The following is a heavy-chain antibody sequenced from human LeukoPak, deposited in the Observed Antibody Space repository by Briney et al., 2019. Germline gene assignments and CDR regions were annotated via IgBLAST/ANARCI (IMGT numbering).Heavy chain of an antibody. Sequence: SETLSLTCTVSGYSISSDYYWGWIRQPPGKGLEWIGTIYHSGSTSYNPSLKSRVTLSVDTSKNQFSLMVSSVTAADTAIYYCARENTGYLQVDYWGQGTLVTVSS. CDR2: IYHSGST. J-gene: IGHJ4*02. CDR1: GYSISSDYY. CDR3: ARENTGYLQVDY. V-gene: IGHV4-38-2*02. D-gene: IGHD5-12*01.